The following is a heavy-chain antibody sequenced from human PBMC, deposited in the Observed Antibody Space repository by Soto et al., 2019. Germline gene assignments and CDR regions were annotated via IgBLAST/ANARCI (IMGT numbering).Heavy chain of an antibody. Sequence: NPSETLSLTCAVYGESFSGYYWSWIRQPPEKKLEWIGEINHSGSTNYNPSLKSRVTISVDTSKNQFSLKLISVTAANTAVYFCARGTYCTNGVCPRGFDYWGQGTLVTVSS. CDR3: ARGTYCTNGVCPRGFDY. V-gene: IGHV4-34*01. D-gene: IGHD2-8*01. J-gene: IGHJ4*02. CDR1: GESFSGYY. CDR2: INHSGST.